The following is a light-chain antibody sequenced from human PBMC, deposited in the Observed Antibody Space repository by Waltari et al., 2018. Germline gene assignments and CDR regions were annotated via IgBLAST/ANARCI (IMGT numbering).Light chain of an antibody. Sequence: EIVLTQSPGTLSLSPGERATLSCRASQRFSRTLAWYQHKPGHAPRLLIYDASSRATGIPDRFSGSGFGTDFSLTISRLEPEDFAVYYCQKYGTLPATFGQGTKVEIK. CDR2: DAS. CDR1: QRFSRT. V-gene: IGKV3-20*01. J-gene: IGKJ1*01. CDR3: QKYGTLPAT.